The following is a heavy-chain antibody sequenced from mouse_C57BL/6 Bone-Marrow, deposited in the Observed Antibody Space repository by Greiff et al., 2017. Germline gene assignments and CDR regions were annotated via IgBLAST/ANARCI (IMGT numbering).Heavy chain of an antibody. V-gene: IGHV1-66*01. CDR3: AGGGYGDDFDY. J-gene: IGHJ2*01. Sequence: VQLQQSVPELVKPGASVKISCKASGYSFKNTYIHWVKQRPGQGLEWIGWIYPGSGNTKYAAKFQGKATLTADTSSSTAYLQLSSLTSEDSAVYYCAGGGYGDDFDYWGQGTTLTVSS. D-gene: IGHD2-13*01. CDR1: GYSFKNTY. CDR2: IYPGSGNT.